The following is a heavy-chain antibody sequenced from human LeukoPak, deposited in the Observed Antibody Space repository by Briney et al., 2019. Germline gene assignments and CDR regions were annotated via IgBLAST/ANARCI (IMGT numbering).Heavy chain of an antibody. Sequence: PETLSLTCTVSGGSISSYYWSWIRQPPGKGLEWIGYIYYSGSTYYNPSLKSRVTISVDTSKNQFSLKLSSVTAADTAVYYCARSYDYVWGSYRYYNWFDPWGQGTLVTVSS. V-gene: IGHV4-59*08. CDR1: GGSISSYY. CDR3: ARSYDYVWGSYRYYNWFDP. CDR2: IYYSGST. J-gene: IGHJ5*02. D-gene: IGHD3-16*02.